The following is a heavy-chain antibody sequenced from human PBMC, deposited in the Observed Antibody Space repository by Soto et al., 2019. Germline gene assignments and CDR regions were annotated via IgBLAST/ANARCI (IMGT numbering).Heavy chain of an antibody. V-gene: IGHV1-3*01. CDR3: ARSIVVVTALDY. CDR1: GYTFTSYA. J-gene: IGHJ4*02. Sequence: ASVKVSCKASGYTFTSYAMHWVRQAPGQRLEWMGWINAGNGNTKYSQKLQGRVTITRDTSASTAYMELSSLRSEDTAVYYCARSIVVVTALDYWGQGTLVTLL. CDR2: INAGNGNT. D-gene: IGHD2-21*02.